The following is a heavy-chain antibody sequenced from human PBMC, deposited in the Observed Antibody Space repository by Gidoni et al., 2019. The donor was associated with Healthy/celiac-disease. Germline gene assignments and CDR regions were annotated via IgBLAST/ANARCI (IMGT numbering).Heavy chain of an antibody. CDR1: GFTFSSYA. Sequence: EVQLLESGGGLVQPGGSLRLSCAASGFTFSSYAMSWVRQAPGKGLEWVSAISGSGGSTYYADSVKGRFTISRDNAKNTLYLQMNSLRAEDTAVYDCAKVPAVVVPAAINWFDPWGQGTLVTVSS. CDR3: AKVPAVVVPAAINWFDP. J-gene: IGHJ5*02. V-gene: IGHV3-23*01. CDR2: ISGSGGST. D-gene: IGHD2-2*02.